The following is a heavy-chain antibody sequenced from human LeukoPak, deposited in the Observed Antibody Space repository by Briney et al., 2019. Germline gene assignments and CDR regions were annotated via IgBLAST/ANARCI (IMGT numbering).Heavy chain of an antibody. CDR1: GFTFTSYG. CDR3: ARGSYGETYY. D-gene: IGHD4-17*01. CDR2: ISAYNGKT. V-gene: IGHV1-18*01. J-gene: IGHJ4*02. Sequence: GASAKVSCKXSGFTFTSYGIGWVRQSPGQGLEWMGWISAYNGKTKYAQKLQGRVTMTTDTSTSTAYMELRSLRSDDTAVYYCARGSYGETYYWGQGTLVTVSS.